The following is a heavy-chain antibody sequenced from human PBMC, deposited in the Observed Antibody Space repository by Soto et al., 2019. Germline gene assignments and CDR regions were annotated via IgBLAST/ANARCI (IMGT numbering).Heavy chain of an antibody. Sequence: QLQLVQSGAEVKKPGSSVKVSCKASGGAFSSYGVNWVRQAPGEGLEWMGGIIPVVGTANYAQKFQGRVTITADESTGTAYMELSSLRSEDTDVYYCARRFGSFYGMDVWGQGSTVTVSS. D-gene: IGHD3-10*01. CDR3: ARRFGSFYGMDV. CDR1: GGAFSSYG. V-gene: IGHV1-69*01. J-gene: IGHJ6*01. CDR2: IIPVVGTA.